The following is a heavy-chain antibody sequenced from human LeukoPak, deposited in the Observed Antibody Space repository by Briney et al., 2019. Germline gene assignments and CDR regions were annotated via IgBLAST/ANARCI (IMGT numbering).Heavy chain of an antibody. J-gene: IGHJ5*02. V-gene: IGHV1-18*01. CDR3: ARTSSSPHWFDP. D-gene: IGHD6-13*01. CDR1: GYTFTSYD. Sequence: ASVKVSCKASGYTFTSYDISWVRQAPGQGLEWMGWISAYNGNTNYAQKLQGRVTMTTDTSTSTAYMELRSLRSDDTAAYYCARTSSSPHWFDPWGQGTLVTVSS. CDR2: ISAYNGNT.